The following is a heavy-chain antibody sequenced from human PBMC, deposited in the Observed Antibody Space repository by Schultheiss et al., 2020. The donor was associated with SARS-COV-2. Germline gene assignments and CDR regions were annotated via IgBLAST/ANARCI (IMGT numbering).Heavy chain of an antibody. V-gene: IGHV3-23*01. Sequence: GSLRLSCAASGFTFSSYAMSWVRQAPGKGLEWVSAISGSGGSTYYADSVKGRFTISRDNSKNTLYLQMNSLRAEDTAVYYCAKAVAEIVATMGDDAFDIWGQGTMVTVSS. CDR1: GFTFSSYA. CDR2: ISGSGGST. CDR3: AKAVAEIVATMGDDAFDI. J-gene: IGHJ3*02. D-gene: IGHD5-12*01.